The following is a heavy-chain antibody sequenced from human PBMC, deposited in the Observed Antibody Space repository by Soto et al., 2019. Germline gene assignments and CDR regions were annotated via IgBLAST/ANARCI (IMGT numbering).Heavy chain of an antibody. CDR1: GGSFSGYY. CDR2: INHSGST. CDR3: GRGLSKCGFYYIDG. J-gene: IGHJ6*03. V-gene: IGHV4-34*01. D-gene: IGHD5-12*01. Sequence: QVQLHQWGAGLLKPSETLSLTCAVYGGSFSGYYWSWIRQPPGKGLEWIGEINHSGSTNYNPSLKSRVTLSVDTSKHQFSLKLSTLTAAERAVYYCGRGLSKCGFYYIDGWGKGTMVTVSS.